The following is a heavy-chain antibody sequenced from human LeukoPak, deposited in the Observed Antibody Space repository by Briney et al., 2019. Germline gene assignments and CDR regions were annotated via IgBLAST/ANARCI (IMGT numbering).Heavy chain of an antibody. CDR2: IIPIFGTA. V-gene: IGHV1-69*13. CDR1: GGTFSSYA. Sequence: SVKVSRKASGGTFSSYAISWVRQAPGQGLEWMGGIIPIFGTANYAQKFQGRVTITADESTSTAYMELSSLRSEDTAVYYCAARGGGSSGWGTTGMYYYYMDVWGKGTTVTISS. D-gene: IGHD6-19*01. CDR3: AARGGGSSGWGTTGMYYYYMDV. J-gene: IGHJ6*03.